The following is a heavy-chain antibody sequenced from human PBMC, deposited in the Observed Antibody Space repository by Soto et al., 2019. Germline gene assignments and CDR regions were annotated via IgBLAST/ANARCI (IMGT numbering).Heavy chain of an antibody. CDR3: ARVYYDSTGQSNTLDI. Sequence: AETLSLTCTVSGASISSSYWSWIRQSPGKGLEWIGYVYYTGSTNYNPSLKSRVTISVDTSKNQFSLKLSSVTAADTAVYYCARVYYDSTGQSNTLDIWGPGTLLTVSS. CDR2: VYYTGST. V-gene: IGHV4-59*01. D-gene: IGHD3-22*01. CDR1: GASISSSY. J-gene: IGHJ3*02.